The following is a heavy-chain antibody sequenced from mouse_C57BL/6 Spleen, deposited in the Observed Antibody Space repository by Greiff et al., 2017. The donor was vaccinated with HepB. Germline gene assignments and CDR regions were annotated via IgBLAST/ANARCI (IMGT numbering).Heavy chain of an antibody. CDR3: ARGGLRRVYYAMDY. J-gene: IGHJ4*01. CDR1: GFTFSDYY. V-gene: IGHV5-12*01. CDR2: ISNGGGST. Sequence: EVKLVESGGGLVQPGGSLKLSCAASGFTFSDYYMYWVRQTPEKRLEWVAYISNGGGSTYYPDTVKGRFTISRDNAKNTLYLQMSRLKSEDTAMYYCARGGLRRVYYAMDYWGQGTSVTVSS. D-gene: IGHD2-4*01.